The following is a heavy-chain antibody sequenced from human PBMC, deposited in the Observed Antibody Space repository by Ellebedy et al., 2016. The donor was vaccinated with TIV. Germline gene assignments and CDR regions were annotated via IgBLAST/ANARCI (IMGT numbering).Heavy chain of an antibody. CDR3: AAERRLMVVAATSGGYYYYYGMDV. Sequence: ASVKVSCXASGYTFTSYYMHWLRQAPGQGLEWMGGIIPIFGTANYAQKLQGRVTMTTDTSTSTAYMELSSLRSEDTAVYYCAAERRLMVVAATSGGYYYYYGMDVWGQGTTVTVSS. CDR2: IIPIFGTA. CDR1: GYTFTSYY. J-gene: IGHJ6*02. D-gene: IGHD2-15*01. V-gene: IGHV1-46*01.